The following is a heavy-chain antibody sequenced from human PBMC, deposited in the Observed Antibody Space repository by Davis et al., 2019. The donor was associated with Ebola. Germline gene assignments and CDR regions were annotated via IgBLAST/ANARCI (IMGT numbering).Heavy chain of an antibody. J-gene: IGHJ4*02. Sequence: PGGSLRLSCAASGFTISNYWMSWVRQAPGKGLEWVSAIGGSGGITYYADSVKGRFTISRDISRNTMYLQMNSLRAEDTAVYYCATRGTKWGQGTLVTVSS. D-gene: IGHD1/OR15-1a*01. CDR2: IGGSGGIT. V-gene: IGHV3-23*01. CDR3: ATRGTK. CDR1: GFTISNYW.